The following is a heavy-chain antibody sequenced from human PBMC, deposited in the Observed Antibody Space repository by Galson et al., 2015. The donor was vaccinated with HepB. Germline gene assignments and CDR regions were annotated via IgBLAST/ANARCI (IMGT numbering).Heavy chain of an antibody. CDR3: ARGAWYCSSTSCGWFDP. CDR1: GFTFSSYS. CDR2: ISSSSSYI. Sequence: SLRLSCAASGFTFSSYSMNWVRQAPGKGLEWVSSISSSSSYIHYADSVKGRFTISRDNAKNSLYLQMNSLRAEDTAVYYCARGAWYCSSTSCGWFDPWGQGTLVTVSS. V-gene: IGHV3-21*01. J-gene: IGHJ5*02. D-gene: IGHD2-2*01.